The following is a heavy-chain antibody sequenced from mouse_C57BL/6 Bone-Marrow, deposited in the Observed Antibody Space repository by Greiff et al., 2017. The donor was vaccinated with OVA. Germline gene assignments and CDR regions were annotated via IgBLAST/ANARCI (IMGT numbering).Heavy chain of an antibody. CDR1: GYTFTDYY. D-gene: IGHD1-1*02. Sequence: VQLQQSGPVLVKPGASVKMSCKASGYTFTDYYMNWVKQSHGKSLEWIGVINPYNGGTSYNQKFKGKATLTVDKSSSTAYMELNSLTSEDSAVYYCARLGGDWYFDVWGTGTTVTVSS. CDR2: INPYNGGT. J-gene: IGHJ1*03. CDR3: ARLGGDWYFDV. V-gene: IGHV1-19*01.